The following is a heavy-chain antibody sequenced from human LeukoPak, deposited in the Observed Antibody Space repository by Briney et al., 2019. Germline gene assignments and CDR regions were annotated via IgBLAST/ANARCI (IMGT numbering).Heavy chain of an antibody. CDR2: IWYDGSNK. V-gene: IGHV3-33*06. Sequence: PGRSLRLSCAASGFTFSSYGMHWVRQAPGKGLEWVAVIWYDGSNKYYADSVKGRFTISRDNSKNTLYLQMNSLRAEDTAVYYCAKDFSYDFWSDRRFYFEYWGQGTLVTVSS. J-gene: IGHJ4*02. D-gene: IGHD3-3*01. CDR1: GFTFSSYG. CDR3: AKDFSYDFWSDRRFYFEY.